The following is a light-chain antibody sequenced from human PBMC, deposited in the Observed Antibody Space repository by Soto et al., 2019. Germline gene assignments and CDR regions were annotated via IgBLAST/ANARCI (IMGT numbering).Light chain of an antibody. J-gene: IGLJ2*01. CDR2: EGS. CDR1: SSDVGSYNL. V-gene: IGLV2-23*03. CDR3: CSYAGSSTFKV. Sequence: QSVLTQPASVSGSPGQSITISCTGTSSDVGSYNLVSWYQQHPGKAPKLMIYEGSKRPSGVSNRFSGSKSGNTASLTISGLQAEYEADYYCCSYAGSSTFKVFGGVTQQTVL.